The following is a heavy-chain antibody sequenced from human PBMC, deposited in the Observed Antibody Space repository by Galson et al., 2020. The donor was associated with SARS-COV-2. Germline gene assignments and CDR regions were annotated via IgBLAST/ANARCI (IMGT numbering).Heavy chain of an antibody. CDR2: INPNSGGT. D-gene: IGHD3-10*01. V-gene: IGHV1-2*06. CDR1: GYIFTGYY. Sequence: ASVKVSCKAFGYIFTGYYIHWVRQATGQGLEWMGRINPNSGGTNYAQIFQGRVTMTRYTSISTAYMELSSLRSDDTAVYYCARVSDYDSGNYYYCDYWGQGTLVTVSS. CDR3: ARVSDYDSGNYYYCDY. J-gene: IGHJ4*02.